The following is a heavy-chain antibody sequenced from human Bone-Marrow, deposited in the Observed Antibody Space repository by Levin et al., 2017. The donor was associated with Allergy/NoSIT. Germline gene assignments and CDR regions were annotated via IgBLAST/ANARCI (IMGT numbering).Heavy chain of an antibody. Sequence: GGSLRLSCAVSGFTVYNNFMSWVRQAPGKGLEWVSFVYSGGKTYYADSVKGRFIISRDSSTNTLYLQMNTLKDEDTAVYYCARDPGAVTWAWGQGTLVTVSS. V-gene: IGHV3-53*01. J-gene: IGHJ5*02. CDR3: ARDPGAVTWA. D-gene: IGHD6-19*01. CDR1: GFTVYNNF. CDR2: VYSGGKT.